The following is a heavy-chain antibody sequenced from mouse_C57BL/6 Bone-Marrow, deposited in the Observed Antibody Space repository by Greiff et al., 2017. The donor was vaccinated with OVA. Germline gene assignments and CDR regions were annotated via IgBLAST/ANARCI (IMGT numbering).Heavy chain of an antibody. CDR2: INYDGSST. J-gene: IGHJ1*03. CDR1: GFTFSDYY. D-gene: IGHD1-1*02. CDR3: ARSIGTWYFDV. V-gene: IGHV5-16*01. Sequence: EVQLVESEGGLVQPGSSMKLSCTASGFTFSDYYMAWVRQVPEKGLEWVANINYDGSSTYYLDSLKSRFIISRDNAKNILYLQMSSLKSEDTATYYCARSIGTWYFDVWGTGTTVTVSS.